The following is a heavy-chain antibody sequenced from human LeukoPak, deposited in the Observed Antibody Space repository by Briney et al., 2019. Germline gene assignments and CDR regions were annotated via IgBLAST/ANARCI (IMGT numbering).Heavy chain of an antibody. CDR3: ARGRLGDSFDY. V-gene: IGHV4-61*02. Sequence: PSETLSLTCTVSGGSISSGNYYWSWIRQPAGKGLEWIGRIYTSGTTNYNPSLKSRVTISVDTSKNRFSLNLSSVTAADTAVYYCARGRLGDSFDYWGQGTLVTVSS. J-gene: IGHJ4*02. CDR1: GGSISSGNYY. D-gene: IGHD3-16*01. CDR2: IYTSGTT.